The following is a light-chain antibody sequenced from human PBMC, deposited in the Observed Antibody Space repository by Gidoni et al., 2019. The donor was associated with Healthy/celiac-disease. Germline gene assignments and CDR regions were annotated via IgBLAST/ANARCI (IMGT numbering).Light chain of an antibody. CDR3: QQSYSTLLYT. J-gene: IGKJ2*01. Sequence: IQMTQSPPSLSASVGDRVTITCRASQNISSYLNWYQQKPGKAPKLLIYAAASLQSGVPSRFSGSGSGTDFTLTISSLQPEDFATYYCQQSYSTLLYTFGQGTKLEIK. CDR2: AAA. V-gene: IGKV1-39*01. CDR1: QNISSY.